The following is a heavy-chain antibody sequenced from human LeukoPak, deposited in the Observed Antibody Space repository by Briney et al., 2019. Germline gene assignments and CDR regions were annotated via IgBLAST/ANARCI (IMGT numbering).Heavy chain of an antibody. CDR1: GGSISSGGYS. V-gene: IGHV4-30-2*01. J-gene: IGHJ4*02. CDR3: ARGRNYYDSSGYYFDY. Sequence: TLSLTCTVSGGSISSGGYSWSWIRQPPGKGLEWIGYIYHSGSTYYNPSLKSRVTISVDRSKNQFSLKLSSVTAADTAVYYCARGRNYYDSSGYYFDYWGQGTLVTVSS. CDR2: IYHSGST. D-gene: IGHD3-22*01.